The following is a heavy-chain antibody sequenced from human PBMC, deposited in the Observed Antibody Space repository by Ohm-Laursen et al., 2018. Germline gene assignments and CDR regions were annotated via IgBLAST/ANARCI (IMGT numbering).Heavy chain of an antibody. D-gene: IGHD1-26*01. CDR2: ISSSGSTI. CDR3: ARTSGSYGYY. J-gene: IGHJ4*02. Sequence: SLRLSCTASGFTFSDYSMNWVRQAPGKGLEWVSYISSSGSTIYYADSVKGRFTISRDNAKNSLYLQMNSLSAEDTAVYYCARTSGSYGYYWGQGTLVTVSS. V-gene: IGHV3-11*04. CDR1: GFTFSDYS.